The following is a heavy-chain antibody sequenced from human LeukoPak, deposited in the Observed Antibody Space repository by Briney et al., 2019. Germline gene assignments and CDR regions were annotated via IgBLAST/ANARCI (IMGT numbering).Heavy chain of an antibody. CDR3: VHPMVRGAVDAFDI. J-gene: IGHJ4*02. Sequence: GSSVKVSCKASGGTFSSYAISWVRQAPGRGLEWMGGIIPIFGTANYAQKFQGRVTITADESTSAAYMELSSLRSEDTAVYYCVHPMVRGAVDAFDIWGQGTLVTVSS. D-gene: IGHD3-10*01. CDR1: GGTFSSYA. CDR2: IIPIFGTA. V-gene: IGHV1-69*01.